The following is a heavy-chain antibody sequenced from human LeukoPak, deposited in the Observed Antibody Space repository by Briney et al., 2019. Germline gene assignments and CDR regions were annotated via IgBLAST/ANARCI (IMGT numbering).Heavy chain of an antibody. CDR3: ARGMIRGVMDDY. CDR2: INQAGSDK. J-gene: IGHJ4*02. D-gene: IGHD3-10*01. V-gene: IGHV3-7*05. Sequence: PGGSLRLSCAASGFSFNNYWMSWVRQAPEKGLEWVANINQAGSDKYYLDSVKGRFTISRDNAKNSLYLQMNSLRAEDTAVYYCARGMIRGVMDDYWGQGTLVTVSS. CDR1: GFSFNNYW.